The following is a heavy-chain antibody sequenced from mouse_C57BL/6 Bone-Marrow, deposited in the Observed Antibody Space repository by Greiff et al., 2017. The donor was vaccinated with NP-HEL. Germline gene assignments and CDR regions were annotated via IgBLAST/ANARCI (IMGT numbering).Heavy chain of an antibody. CDR1: GSSFNTYA. CDR2: IRSKSNNYAT. CDR3: VRLTTVVATEGYYFDY. Sequence: EVQLVESGGGLVQPKGSLKLSCAASGSSFNTYAMNWVRQAPGKGLEWVARIRSKSNNYATYYADSVKDRFTISRDDSESMLYLQMNNLKTEDTAMYYCVRLTTVVATEGYYFDYWGQGTTLTVSS. J-gene: IGHJ2*01. V-gene: IGHV10-1*01. D-gene: IGHD1-1*01.